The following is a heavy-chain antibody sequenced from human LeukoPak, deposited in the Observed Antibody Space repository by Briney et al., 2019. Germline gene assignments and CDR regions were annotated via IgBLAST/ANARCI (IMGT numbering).Heavy chain of an antibody. CDR1: GGSNSSGDYY. Sequence: KPSETLSLACTVSGGSNSSGDYYWSWIRQPPGKGLEWIGYIYYSGSTYYNPSLKSRVTISVDTSKNQFSLKLSSVTAADTAVYYCASDYCSSTSCRLDYWGQGTLVTVSS. V-gene: IGHV4-30-4*08. J-gene: IGHJ4*02. CDR3: ASDYCSSTSCRLDY. CDR2: IYYSGST. D-gene: IGHD2-2*01.